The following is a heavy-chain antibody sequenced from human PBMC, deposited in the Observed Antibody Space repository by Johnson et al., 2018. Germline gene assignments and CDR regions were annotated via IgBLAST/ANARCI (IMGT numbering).Heavy chain of an antibody. Sequence: VQLVESGGGLVKPGGSLRLSCAASGFTFSTSSMNWVRQAPGKGLEWVAVISYDGSNKYYADSVKGRFSISRDNSKNTRYLQMNSRRAEDTAVYYCARYVTATGAAFDSWCLGTMVTVSS. J-gene: IGHJ3*02. D-gene: IGHD2-21*02. CDR3: ARYVTATGAAFDS. V-gene: IGHV3-30*03. CDR1: GFTFSTSS. CDR2: ISYDGSNK.